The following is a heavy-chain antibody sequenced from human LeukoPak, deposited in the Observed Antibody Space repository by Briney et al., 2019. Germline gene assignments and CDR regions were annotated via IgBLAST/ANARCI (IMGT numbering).Heavy chain of an antibody. CDR3: AKALLFVQFSLDY. CDR1: GFTFSSYG. Sequence: GGSLRLSCAASGFTFSSYGMHWVRQAPGKGLEWVAFIRYDGSNKYYADSVKGRFTISRDNSKNTLYLQMNSLRAEDTAVYYCAKALLFVQFSLDYWGQGTLVTVSS. V-gene: IGHV3-30*02. J-gene: IGHJ4*02. D-gene: IGHD5-24*01. CDR2: IRYDGSNK.